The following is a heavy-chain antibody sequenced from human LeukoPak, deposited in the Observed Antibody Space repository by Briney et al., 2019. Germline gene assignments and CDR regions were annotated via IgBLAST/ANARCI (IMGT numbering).Heavy chain of an antibody. CDR1: GFTFSGYSGYT. J-gene: IGHJ4*02. V-gene: IGHV3-21*01. D-gene: IGHD5-12*01. CDR2: ISGTSKYI. CDR3: ARSGRGTYYYFDL. Sequence: GGSLRLSCAASGFTFSGYSGYTMNWVRQAPGKGLEWVSSISGTSKYIYYADSVKGRFTISRDNAKNSLYLQMNSLRAEDTAVYYCARSGRGTYYYFDLWGQGTLVTVSS.